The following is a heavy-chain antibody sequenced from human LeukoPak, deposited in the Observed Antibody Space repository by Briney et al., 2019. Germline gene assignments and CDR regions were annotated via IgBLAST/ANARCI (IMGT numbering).Heavy chain of an antibody. J-gene: IGHJ4*02. Sequence: GGTLRLSCAGSGFTFSSYGMSWVRQAPGKGLEWVSAIRGTGTSTYYADSVKGRFTISRDNSKNTLYLQMNSLRAEDTAVYYCARDQVWFGESPHYDYWGQGTLVTVSS. V-gene: IGHV3-23*01. CDR2: IRGTGTST. CDR1: GFTFSSYG. D-gene: IGHD3-10*01. CDR3: ARDQVWFGESPHYDY.